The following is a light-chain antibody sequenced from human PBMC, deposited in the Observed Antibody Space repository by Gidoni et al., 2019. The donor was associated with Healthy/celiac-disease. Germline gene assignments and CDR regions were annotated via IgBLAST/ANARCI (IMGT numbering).Light chain of an antibody. CDR2: LVS. CDR1: QSLLHSDGYNY. CDR3: MQALQTPPYT. J-gene: IGKJ2*01. V-gene: IGKV2-28*01. Sequence: DIVMTQSPLSLPVTPGEPASISCRSSQSLLHSDGYNYLDWYLQKPGQPPQLLIYLVSNRASGVPDRFSGSGSGTDFTLKISRVEAEDGGVYYCMQALQTPPYTFGQGTNLEIK.